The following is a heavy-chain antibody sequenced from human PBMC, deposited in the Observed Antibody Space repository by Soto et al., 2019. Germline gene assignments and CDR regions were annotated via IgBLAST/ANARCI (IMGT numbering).Heavy chain of an antibody. D-gene: IGHD3-16*01. CDR1: GDIFSTYW. CDR2: FYPVDSVT. J-gene: IGHJ4*02. V-gene: IGHV5-51*01. CDR3: PRTITVYAAHTPSFDF. Sequence: GESLKISCQGSGDIFSTYWIRWVRQMPWKGLEWMGIFYPVDSVTRYSPSFPVRVTFSFDMSINTAYLQLTGLRASDTAMYYCPRTITVYAAHTPSFDFWGQGTLLTVSS.